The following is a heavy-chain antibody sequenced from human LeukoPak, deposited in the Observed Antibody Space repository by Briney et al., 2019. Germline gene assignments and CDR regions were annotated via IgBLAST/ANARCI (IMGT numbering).Heavy chain of an antibody. CDR3: ALYGDYVGYFDY. J-gene: IGHJ4*02. CDR2: IYTSGST. D-gene: IGHD4-17*01. V-gene: IGHV4-61*02. Sequence: PSETLSLTCTVSGGSISSGSYYWSWIRQPAGKGLEWIGRIYTSGSTNYNPSLKSRVTISVDTSKNQFSLKLSSVTAADTAVYYCALYGDYVGYFDYWGQGTLVTVSS. CDR1: GGSISSGSYY.